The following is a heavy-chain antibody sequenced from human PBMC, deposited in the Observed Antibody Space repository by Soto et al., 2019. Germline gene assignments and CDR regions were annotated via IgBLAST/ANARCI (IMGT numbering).Heavy chain of an antibody. Sequence: PSETLSLTYTVSGGSSISGDYYWSWLRQPPGKGLEWIGYIYCSGSTYYNPSLKTRIAISVDASQNQFSLNLRSVTAADTAVYYCARARCRSTSCSFDYWGQGTLVTVSS. D-gene: IGHD2-2*01. CDR3: ARARCRSTSCSFDY. J-gene: IGHJ4*02. V-gene: IGHV4-30-4*01. CDR2: IYCSGST. CDR1: GGSSISGDYY.